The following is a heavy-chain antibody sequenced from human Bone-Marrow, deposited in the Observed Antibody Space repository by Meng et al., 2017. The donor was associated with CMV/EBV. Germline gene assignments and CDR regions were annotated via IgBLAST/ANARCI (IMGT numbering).Heavy chain of an antibody. J-gene: IGHJ6*02. CDR1: GYTFTSYD. D-gene: IGHD3-3*01. CDR2: MNPNSGNT. Sequence: SVKVACKAAGYTFTSYDINWVRQAAGQGLEWMGWMNPNSGNTGYAQKFQGRVTITRSTSTSTAYLELNSLRSEDTAVYYCARRLLMATGFWSGPGYHGMDVWGQGTTVTVSS. CDR3: ARRLLMATGFWSGPGYHGMDV. V-gene: IGHV1-8*01.